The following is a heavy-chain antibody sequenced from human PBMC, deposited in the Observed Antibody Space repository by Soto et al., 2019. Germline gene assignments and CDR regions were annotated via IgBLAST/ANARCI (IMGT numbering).Heavy chain of an antibody. CDR2: IYWDDDK. CDR3: AHSLAGYYADAFDI. J-gene: IGHJ3*02. V-gene: IGHV2-5*02. CDR1: GFSLSTSGVG. D-gene: IGHD3-22*01. Sequence: QITLKESGPTLVKPTQTLTLTCTFSGFSLSTSGVGVGWIRQPPGKALEWLALIYWDDDKRYSPSLKSRLTITKDTSKNQVVLTMTNMDPVVTATYYCAHSLAGYYADAFDIWGQGTMVTVSS.